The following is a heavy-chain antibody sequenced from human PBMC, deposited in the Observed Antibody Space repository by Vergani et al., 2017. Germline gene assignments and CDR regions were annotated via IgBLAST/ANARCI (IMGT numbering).Heavy chain of an antibody. V-gene: IGHV4-39*07. Sequence: QVQLQESGPGLVKPSETLSLTCTVSGGSISSSSYYWGWIRQPPGKGLGWIGSIYYSGSTYYNPSLKSRVTISVDTSKSQFSLKLSSVTAADTAVYYCATMAEVRGPDWGQGTLVTVSS. CDR3: ATMAEVRGPD. CDR1: GGSISSSSYY. CDR2: IYYSGST. D-gene: IGHD3-10*01. J-gene: IGHJ4*02.